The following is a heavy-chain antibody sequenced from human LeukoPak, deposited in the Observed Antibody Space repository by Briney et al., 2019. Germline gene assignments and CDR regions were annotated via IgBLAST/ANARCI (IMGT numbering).Heavy chain of an antibody. Sequence: SQTLSLTCTVSGGSINSGSYYWIWIRQPAGKGLEWIGRIYTSGSTNYNVSLKSRVTISMDTSKNQFSLKLSSVTAADTAVYYCARRLAGATTFLDVWGQGTLVTVSS. J-gene: IGHJ3*01. V-gene: IGHV4-61*02. D-gene: IGHD1-26*01. CDR1: GGSINSGSYY. CDR3: ARRLAGATTFLDV. CDR2: IYTSGST.